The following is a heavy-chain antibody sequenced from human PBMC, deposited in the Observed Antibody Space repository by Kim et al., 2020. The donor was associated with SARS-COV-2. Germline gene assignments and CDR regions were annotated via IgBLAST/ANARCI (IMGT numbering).Heavy chain of an antibody. D-gene: IGHD1-26*01. CDR3: TRGGFQHAYDV. Sequence: STESAASVKGRFTVSRDDSKSSLYLQMNGLKAEDAAVYFCTRGGFQHAYDVWGQGTVVTVSS. V-gene: IGHV3-72*01. J-gene: IGHJ3*01. CDR2: ST.